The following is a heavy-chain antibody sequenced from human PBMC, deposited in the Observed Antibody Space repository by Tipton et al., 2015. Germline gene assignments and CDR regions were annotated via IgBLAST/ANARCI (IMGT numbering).Heavy chain of an antibody. CDR3: ARDLEHGMDV. Sequence: LRLSCTVSGGSVSSGSYYWSWIRQPPGKGLEWIGYISYTDGAHYNPALKSRVTISVDTSKTQFSLKMSSVTAADTAVYYCARDLEHGMDVWGHGTTVTVPS. J-gene: IGHJ6*02. D-gene: IGHD5-24*01. CDR2: ISYTDGA. V-gene: IGHV4-61*01. CDR1: GGSVSSGSYY.